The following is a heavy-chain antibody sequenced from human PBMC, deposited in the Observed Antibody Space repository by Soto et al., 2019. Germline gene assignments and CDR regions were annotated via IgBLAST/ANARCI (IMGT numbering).Heavy chain of an antibody. CDR3: ARVYDSSGYSLDY. Sequence: ASVKVSCKASGGTFTGYYMHWLRQAPGQGLEWMGWINPNSGGTNYAQKFQGWVTMTRDTSISTAYMELSRLRSDDTAVYYCARVYDSSGYSLDYWGQGTLVTVSS. CDR1: GGTFTGYY. J-gene: IGHJ4*02. CDR2: INPNSGGT. D-gene: IGHD3-22*01. V-gene: IGHV1-2*04.